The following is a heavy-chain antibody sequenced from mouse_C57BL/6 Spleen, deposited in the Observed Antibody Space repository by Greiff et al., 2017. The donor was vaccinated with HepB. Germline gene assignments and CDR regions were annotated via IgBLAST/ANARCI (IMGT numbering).Heavy chain of an antibody. CDR3: AGEGYYGSSFDY. CDR1: GYTFTDYY. V-gene: IGHV1-19*01. CDR2: INPYNGGT. D-gene: IGHD1-1*01. J-gene: IGHJ2*01. Sequence: EVQLQQSGPVLVKPGASVKMSCKASGYTFTDYYMNWVKQSHGKSLEWIGVINPYNGGTSYNQKFKGKATLTVDTSSSTAEMELNSLTSEDSAAFYCAGEGYYGSSFDYWGQGTTLTVAS.